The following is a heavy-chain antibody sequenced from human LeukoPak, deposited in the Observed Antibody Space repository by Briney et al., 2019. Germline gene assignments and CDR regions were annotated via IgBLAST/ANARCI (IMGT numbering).Heavy chain of an antibody. CDR1: GYSISSGYY. Sequence: SETLSLTCTVSGYSISSGYYWGWIRQPPGKGLEWIGSIYHSGSTYYNPSLKSRVTISVDTSKNQFSLKLSSVTAADTAVYYCARVPLGYYYYMDVWGKGTTVTVSS. CDR2: IYHSGST. V-gene: IGHV4-38-2*02. J-gene: IGHJ6*03. D-gene: IGHD1-1*01. CDR3: ARVPLGYYYYMDV.